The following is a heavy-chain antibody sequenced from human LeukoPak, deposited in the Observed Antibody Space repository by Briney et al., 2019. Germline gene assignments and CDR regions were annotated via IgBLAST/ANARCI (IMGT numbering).Heavy chain of an antibody. D-gene: IGHD2-2*01. Sequence: GGSLRLSCAASGFTFSSYAMHWVRQAPGKGLEWVAVISYDGSNKYYADSVKGRFTICRDNSKNTLYLQMNSLRAEDTAVYYFARDGVVPAVSPYYMDVWGKGTTVTVSS. V-gene: IGHV3-30-3*01. CDR2: ISYDGSNK. CDR3: ARDGVVPAVSPYYMDV. CDR1: GFTFSSYA. J-gene: IGHJ6*03.